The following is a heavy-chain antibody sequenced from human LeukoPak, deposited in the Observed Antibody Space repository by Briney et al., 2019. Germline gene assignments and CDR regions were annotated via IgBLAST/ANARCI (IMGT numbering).Heavy chain of an antibody. V-gene: IGHV3-30*14. Sequence: GGSLRLSCAASGFTFSSYAMHWVRQAPGKGLEWVAVISYDGSNKYYADSVKGRFTISRDNSKNTLYLQMNSLRAEDTAVYYCARSIVGATPGYWGQGTLVTVSS. J-gene: IGHJ4*02. D-gene: IGHD1-26*01. CDR1: GFTFSSYA. CDR3: ARSIVGATPGY. CDR2: ISYDGSNK.